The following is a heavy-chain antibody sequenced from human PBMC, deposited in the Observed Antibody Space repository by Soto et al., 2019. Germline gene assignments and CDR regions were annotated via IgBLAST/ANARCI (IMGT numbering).Heavy chain of an antibody. D-gene: IGHD1-26*01. CDR1: GFTFSDYY. Sequence: GGSLRLSCAVSGFTFSDYYMDWVRQAPGKGLEWVGLSRNKANSYSIEYAASVKDRFTISRDDSKNSLYLQMNSLKTEDTAVYYCARYSGSYRRAFDIWRQGTMVTVSS. V-gene: IGHV3-72*01. CDR2: SRNKANSYSI. CDR3: ARYSGSYRRAFDI. J-gene: IGHJ3*02.